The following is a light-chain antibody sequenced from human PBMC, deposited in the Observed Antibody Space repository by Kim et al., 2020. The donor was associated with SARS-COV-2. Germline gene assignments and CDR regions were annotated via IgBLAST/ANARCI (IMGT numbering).Light chain of an antibody. CDR1: QTIGTS. Sequence: DIQMTQSPSSLSASVGDRVTITCRASQTIGTSLIWYQQKPGKAPEVLIYGASNLQIGVPSRFSGSGSGTEFTLTISSLQPEDFVTYFCQQSYWTPVTFGQGTKLEI. CDR3: QQSYWTPVT. V-gene: IGKV1-39*01. J-gene: IGKJ2*01. CDR2: GAS.